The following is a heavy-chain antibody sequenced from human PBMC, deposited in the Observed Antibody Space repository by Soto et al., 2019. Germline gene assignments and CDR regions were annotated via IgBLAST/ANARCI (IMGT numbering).Heavy chain of an antibody. CDR3: ARGGHVVVVTAAFDY. D-gene: IGHD2-21*02. CDR1: GNTFSNYY. Sequence: QVKLVQSGAEVKKPGASVKVSCKASGNTFSNYYIHWVRQAPGQGLEWMGTINPSGGHTTYAQKFLGRVTMTRDTSTSTLYMELTSLRSEDTAVYYCARGGHVVVVTAAFDYWGQGTLVTVSS. J-gene: IGHJ4*02. CDR2: INPSGGHT. V-gene: IGHV1-46*03.